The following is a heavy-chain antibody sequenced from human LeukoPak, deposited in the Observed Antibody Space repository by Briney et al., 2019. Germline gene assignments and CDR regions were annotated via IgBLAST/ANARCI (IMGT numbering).Heavy chain of an antibody. D-gene: IGHD3-10*01. CDR1: GGTFSSYA. CDR2: IIPIFGTA. Sequence: SVRVSCKASGGTFSSYAISWVRQAPGQGLEWMGGIIPIFGTANYAQKFQGRVTITADESASTAYMELSSLRSEDTAVYYCARVYGSGSYTNWFDPWGQGTLVTVSS. J-gene: IGHJ5*02. V-gene: IGHV1-69*01. CDR3: ARVYGSGSYTNWFDP.